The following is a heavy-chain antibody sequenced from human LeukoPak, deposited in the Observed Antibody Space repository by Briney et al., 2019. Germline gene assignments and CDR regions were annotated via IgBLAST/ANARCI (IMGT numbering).Heavy chain of an antibody. V-gene: IGHV3-53*01. CDR3: ARSIVATIGLDY. Sequence: PGGSLRLSCAASGFTVSSNYMSWVRQAPGKGLKWVSVIYSGGSTYYADSVKGRFTISRDNSRNTLYLQMNSLRAEDTAVYYCARSIVATIGLDYWGQGTLVTVSS. J-gene: IGHJ4*02. CDR2: IYSGGST. D-gene: IGHD5-12*01. CDR1: GFTVSSNY.